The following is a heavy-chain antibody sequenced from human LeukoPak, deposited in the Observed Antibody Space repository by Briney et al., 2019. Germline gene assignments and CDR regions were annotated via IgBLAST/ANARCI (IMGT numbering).Heavy chain of an antibody. J-gene: IGHJ4*02. CDR3: ARVSVSSGYYLKLYYFDY. Sequence: PSETLSLTCTVSGGSISSYYWSWIRQPPGKGLEWIGYIYYSGSTNYNPSLKSRVTISVDTSKSQFSLKLSSVTAADTAVYYCARVSVSSGYYLKLYYFDYWGQGTLVTVSS. V-gene: IGHV4-59*01. CDR1: GGSISSYY. D-gene: IGHD3-22*01. CDR2: IYYSGST.